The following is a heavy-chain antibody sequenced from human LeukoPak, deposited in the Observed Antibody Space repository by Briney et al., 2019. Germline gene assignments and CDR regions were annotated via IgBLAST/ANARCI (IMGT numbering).Heavy chain of an antibody. CDR3: ARPSAVAGTMDY. CDR1: GYTFTSYY. CDR2: INPSGGST. Sequence: GASVKVSCKASGYTFTSYYMYWVRQAPGQGLEWMGIINPSGGSTSYAQKFQGRVTMTRDTSTSTVYMELSSLRSEDTAVYYCARPSAVAGTMDYWGQGTLVTVSS. V-gene: IGHV1-46*01. D-gene: IGHD6-19*01. J-gene: IGHJ4*02.